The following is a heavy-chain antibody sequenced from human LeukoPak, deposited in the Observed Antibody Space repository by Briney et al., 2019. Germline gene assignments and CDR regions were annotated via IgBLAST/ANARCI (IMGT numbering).Heavy chain of an antibody. V-gene: IGHV4-4*02. CDR1: GVSISSSNW. CDR3: ARGGAAAGPVYYYYCGMDV. CDR2: IYHSGST. Sequence: SETLSLTCAASGVSISSSNWWSWVRQPPGKGLEWIGEIYHSGSTNYNPSLKSRVTISVDKSKNKLSLKLSSLTAADTAVYYCARGGAAAGPVYYYYCGMDVWGQGTTVTVSS. J-gene: IGHJ6*02. D-gene: IGHD6-13*01.